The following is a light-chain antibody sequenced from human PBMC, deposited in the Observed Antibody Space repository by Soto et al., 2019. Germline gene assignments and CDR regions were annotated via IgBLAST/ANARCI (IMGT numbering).Light chain of an antibody. CDR1: QSLVHSDGNTH. CDR3: MQARRFPFT. CDR2: KIS. Sequence: DIVMAQTPLSSPVTLGQPASISCRSIQSLVHSDGNTHLSWLQQRPGQAPRLLISKISNRFSGVPDRFTGSGAGTDFTLKISRVEAEDVGTCYCMQARRFPFTFGGGTKVEIK. J-gene: IGKJ4*01. V-gene: IGKV2-24*01.